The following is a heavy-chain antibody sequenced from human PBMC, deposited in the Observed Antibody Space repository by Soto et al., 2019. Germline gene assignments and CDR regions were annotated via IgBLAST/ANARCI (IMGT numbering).Heavy chain of an antibody. V-gene: IGHV3-23*01. CDR1: GFTFSSYA. CDR3: AKGYCSGGSCYSVFDY. D-gene: IGHD2-15*01. J-gene: IGHJ4*02. CDR2: ISGSGGST. Sequence: GGSLRLSCAASGFTFSSYAMSWVRQSPGKGLEWVSAISGSGGSTYYADSVKGRFTISRDNSKNTLYLQMNSLRAEDTAVYYCAKGYCSGGSCYSVFDYWGQGTLVTVSS.